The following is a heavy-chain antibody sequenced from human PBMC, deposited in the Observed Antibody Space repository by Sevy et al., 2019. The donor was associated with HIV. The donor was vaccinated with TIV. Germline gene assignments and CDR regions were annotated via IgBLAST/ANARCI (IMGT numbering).Heavy chain of an antibody. D-gene: IGHD2-15*01. CDR2: ISSTSSYI. Sequence: GGSLRLSCAASGFTFSTYSMNWVRQAPGKGLEWVASISSTSSYIYYADSVKGRFTISRDNAKNSLFLQVNSLRAEDTAVFYCTRHLDCSGGACYSQYYFDYWGQGTPVTVSS. J-gene: IGHJ4*02. CDR3: TRHLDCSGGACYSQYYFDY. V-gene: IGHV3-21*01. CDR1: GFTFSTYS.